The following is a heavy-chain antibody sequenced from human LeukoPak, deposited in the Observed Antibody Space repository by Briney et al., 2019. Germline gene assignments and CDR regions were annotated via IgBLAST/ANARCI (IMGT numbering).Heavy chain of an antibody. CDR3: ARIHALYYYDSSGYGAFDI. CDR2: IYTGGST. J-gene: IGHJ3*02. CDR1: GFTVSSTY. V-gene: IGHV3-53*01. Sequence: GGSLRLSCAASGFTVSSTYMSWVRQAPGKGLEWVSVIYTGGSTYYADSVKGRFTISRDNSKNTLYLQMNSLRAEDTAVYYCARIHALYYYDSSGYGAFDIWGQGTMVTVSS. D-gene: IGHD3-22*01.